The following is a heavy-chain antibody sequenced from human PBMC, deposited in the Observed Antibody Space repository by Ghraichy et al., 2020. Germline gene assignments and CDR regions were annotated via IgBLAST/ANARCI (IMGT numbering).Heavy chain of an antibody. J-gene: IGHJ6*02. CDR3: AKPLYGYYYYGMDV. CDR1: GFTFSSYA. Sequence: GGSLRLPCAASGFTFSSYAMSWVRQAPGKGLEWVSAISGSGGSTYYADSVKGRFTISRDNSKNTLYLQMNSLRAEDTAVYYCAKPLYGYYYYGMDVWGQGTTVTVSS. V-gene: IGHV3-23*01. CDR2: ISGSGGST. D-gene: IGHD2/OR15-2a*01.